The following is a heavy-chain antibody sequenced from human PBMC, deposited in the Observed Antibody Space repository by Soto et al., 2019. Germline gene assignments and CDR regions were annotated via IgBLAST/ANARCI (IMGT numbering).Heavy chain of an antibody. V-gene: IGHV3-53*01. Sequence: GSLRLSCAASGFTVSSNYMSWVRQAPGKGLEWVSVIYSGGSTYYADSVKGRFTISRDNSKNTLYLQMNSLRAEDTAVYYCATAGYSYGPAPFDYWGQGTLVTVSS. CDR1: GFTVSSNY. D-gene: IGHD5-18*01. J-gene: IGHJ4*02. CDR2: IYSGGST. CDR3: ATAGYSYGPAPFDY.